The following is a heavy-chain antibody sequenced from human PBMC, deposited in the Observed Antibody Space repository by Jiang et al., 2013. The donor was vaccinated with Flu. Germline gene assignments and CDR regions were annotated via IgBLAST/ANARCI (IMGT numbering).Heavy chain of an antibody. CDR2: IYYSGST. Sequence: LTCTVSGHSISNGYYWSWIRQPPGKGLEWIGYIYYSGSTYYNPSLKSRVTISVDTSKNQFSLKLSSVTAADTAVYYCASTTYYYDSSAFGAFDIWGQGTMVTVSS. CDR3: ASTTYYYDSSAFGAFDI. D-gene: IGHD3-22*01. CDR1: GHSISNGYY. V-gene: IGHV4-30-4*01. J-gene: IGHJ3*02.